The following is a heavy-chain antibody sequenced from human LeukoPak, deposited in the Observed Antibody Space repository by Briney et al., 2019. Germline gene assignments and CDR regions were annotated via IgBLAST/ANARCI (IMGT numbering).Heavy chain of an antibody. CDR2: IKQDGSEK. D-gene: IGHD6-19*01. V-gene: IGHV3-7*01. CDR1: GFTFSSYA. J-gene: IGHJ4*02. Sequence: GGSLRLSCAASGFTFSSYAMTWVRQAPGKGLEWVANIKQDGSEKYYVDSVKGRFTISRDNAKNSLYLQMNSLRAEDTAVYYCAREGPNSNRASEYSSGLYGSWGQGTLVTVSS. CDR3: AREGPNSNRASEYSSGLYGS.